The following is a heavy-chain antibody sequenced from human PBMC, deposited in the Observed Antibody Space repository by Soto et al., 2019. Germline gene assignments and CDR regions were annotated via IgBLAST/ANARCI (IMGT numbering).Heavy chain of an antibody. D-gene: IGHD2-15*01. J-gene: IGHJ4*02. CDR2: LNPSGGAS. CDR1: VYPFISSPCYY. V-gene: IGHV1-46*01. CDR3: ARVPYSTTGYFAF. Sequence: SVKVSCKASVYPFISSPCYYMHWVRQAPGQGFEWMGMLNPSGGASSYTQMFHGRVTMTWDTSRTTLYMELSSQRSDDTAVYSCARVPYSTTGYFAFWGRGTLVTVSS.